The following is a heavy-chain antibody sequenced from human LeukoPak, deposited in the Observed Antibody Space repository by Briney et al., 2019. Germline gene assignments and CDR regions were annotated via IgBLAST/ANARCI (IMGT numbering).Heavy chain of an antibody. J-gene: IGHJ4*02. Sequence: GGSLRLSCAASGFTFSRYSMNWVRQAPGKGLEWISYISTGSTTIYYADSVRGRFTISRDNSENTVYLQMNNLGVEDTARYYCARDRDYPRDQFDYWGQGTVVSVSS. CDR3: ARDRDYPRDQFDY. V-gene: IGHV3-48*01. D-gene: IGHD4-17*01. CDR1: GFTFSRYS. CDR2: ISTGSTTI.